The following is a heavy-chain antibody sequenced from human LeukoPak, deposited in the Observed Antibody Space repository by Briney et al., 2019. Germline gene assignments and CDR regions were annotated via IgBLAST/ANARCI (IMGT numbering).Heavy chain of an antibody. CDR2: MYQSGTT. CDR3: ARDRKYYYHMDV. V-gene: IGHV4-38-2*02. J-gene: IGHJ6*04. Sequence: PSETLSLTCSASGYSISSGYYWGWIRQPPGKVLEWFGSMYQSGTTYYNPSLKSRVTISVDTSKNQFSLNLSCVTAEDTAVYYCARDRKYYYHMDVWGKGTTVTVSS. D-gene: IGHD1-14*01. CDR1: GYSISSGYY.